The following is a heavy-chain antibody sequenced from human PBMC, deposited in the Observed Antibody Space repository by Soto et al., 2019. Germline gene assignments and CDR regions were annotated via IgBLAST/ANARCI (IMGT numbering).Heavy chain of an antibody. CDR3: ARSPDGDYDQSFDY. Sequence: GASVKVSCKASGYTFTSYGISWVRQAPGQGLEWMGWISAYNGNTNYAQKLQGRVTMTTDTSTSTAYMELRSLRSDDTAVYYCARSPDGDYDQSFDYWGQGTLVTVSS. CDR1: GYTFTSYG. D-gene: IGHD4-17*01. J-gene: IGHJ4*02. CDR2: ISAYNGNT. V-gene: IGHV1-18*01.